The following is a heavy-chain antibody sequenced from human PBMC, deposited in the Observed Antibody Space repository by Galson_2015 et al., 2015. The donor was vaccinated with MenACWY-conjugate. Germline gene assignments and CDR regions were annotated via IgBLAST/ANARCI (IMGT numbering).Heavy chain of an antibody. D-gene: IGHD2-2*01. V-gene: IGHV2-5*02. CDR2: IYWDDDK. CDR1: GFSLRTSRVG. CDR3: AHSPYCSTTSCYAARAFDV. Sequence: ALVKPPQALTLTCTFSGFSLRTSRVGVGWIRQPPGQALEWLSLIYWDDDKRYSPSLKSRLTITKDTSKNQVVLSMTNMDPVDTATYYCAHSPYCSTTSCYAARAFDVWGQGTVVTVSS. J-gene: IGHJ3*01.